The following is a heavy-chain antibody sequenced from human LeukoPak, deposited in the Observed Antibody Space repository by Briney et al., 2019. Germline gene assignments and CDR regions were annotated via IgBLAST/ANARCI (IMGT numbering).Heavy chain of an antibody. Sequence: ASVKVSCKASGYTFTGYYMHWVRQAPGQGLEWMGWINPNSGGTNYAQKFQGRVTMTRDTSISTAYMELSRLRSDDTAVYYCARYRGHYGSGSQNWFDPWGQGTLVTVSS. D-gene: IGHD3-10*01. V-gene: IGHV1-2*02. CDR1: GYTFTGYY. CDR2: INPNSGGT. CDR3: ARYRGHYGSGSQNWFDP. J-gene: IGHJ5*02.